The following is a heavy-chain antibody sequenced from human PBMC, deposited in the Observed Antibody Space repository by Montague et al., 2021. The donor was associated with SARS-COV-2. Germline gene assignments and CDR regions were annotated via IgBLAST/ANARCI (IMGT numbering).Heavy chain of an antibody. Sequence: SETLSLTCTVSGYSISSGYYWGWIRQPPGKGLEWIGSIYHSGSTXYNPSLKSRVTISVDTSKNQFSLKLSSVTAADTAVYYCARSQDCSTTSCHFDYWGQETLVTVSS. V-gene: IGHV4-38-2*02. D-gene: IGHD2-2*01. CDR2: IYHSGST. CDR1: GYSISSGYY. CDR3: ARSQDCSTTSCHFDY. J-gene: IGHJ4*02.